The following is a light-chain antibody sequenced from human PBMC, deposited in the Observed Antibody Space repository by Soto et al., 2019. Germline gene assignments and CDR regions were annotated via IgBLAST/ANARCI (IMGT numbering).Light chain of an antibody. CDR1: QSISSW. J-gene: IGKJ1*01. CDR3: QQYNSYST. V-gene: IGKV1-5*01. CDR2: DAS. Sequence: DIQMTQSPSTLSASVCDRVTITCRASQSISSWLAWYQQKPGKAPKLLIYDASSLESGVPSRFSGSGSGTEFTLTISSLQPDDFATYYCQQYNSYSTFGQGTKVDIK.